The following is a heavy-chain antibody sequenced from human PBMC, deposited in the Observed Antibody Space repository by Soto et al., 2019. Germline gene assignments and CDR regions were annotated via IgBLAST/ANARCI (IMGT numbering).Heavy chain of an antibody. CDR2: IHYSGST. CDR1: GGSISYYY. J-gene: IGHJ5*02. Sequence: LSLTCTVSGGSISYYYWSWIRQSPGKGLEWIGYIHYSGSTSYNPSLNSRVTMSLDTSKNHFSLKLSAVTAADTAIYYCARDESGSSWYGWFDPWGQGTLVTVSS. D-gene: IGHD6-13*01. V-gene: IGHV4-59*01. CDR3: ARDESGSSWYGWFDP.